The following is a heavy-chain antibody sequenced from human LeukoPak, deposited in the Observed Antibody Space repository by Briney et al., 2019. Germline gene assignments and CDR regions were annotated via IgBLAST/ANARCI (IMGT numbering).Heavy chain of an antibody. V-gene: IGHV4-34*01. CDR1: GGSFSVYY. Sequence: SETLSLTCAVYGGSFSVYYWSWIRQPPGKGLEWIGEINHSGSTNYNPSLKSRVTISVDTSKNQFSLKLSSVTAADTAVYYCARGGNRYSYGIRIAPYNWFDPWGQGTLVTVSS. D-gene: IGHD5-18*01. J-gene: IGHJ5*02. CDR2: INHSGST. CDR3: ARGGNRYSYGIRIAPYNWFDP.